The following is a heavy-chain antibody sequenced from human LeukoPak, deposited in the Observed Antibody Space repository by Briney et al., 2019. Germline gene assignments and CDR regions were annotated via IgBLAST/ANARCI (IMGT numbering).Heavy chain of an antibody. J-gene: IGHJ5*02. CDR1: GYPFTDYY. D-gene: IGHD3-16*01. CDR3: ARTRTIYDWAIWFDP. Sequence: AAVKETCLASGYPFTDYYIHWMRQPPGQGLQWMGWINPNSGGTHFAQKFQGRVAMTRDTSIGTAYMELRRLTSDDTAFYYCARTRTIYDWAIWFDPWGHRGLVSASS. V-gene: IGHV1-2*02. CDR2: INPNSGGT.